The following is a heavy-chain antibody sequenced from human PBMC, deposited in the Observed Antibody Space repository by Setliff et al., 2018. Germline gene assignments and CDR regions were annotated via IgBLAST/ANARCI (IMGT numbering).Heavy chain of an antibody. CDR1: GGTFSSYG. CDR2: TIPIFGTT. J-gene: IGHJ6*03. D-gene: IGHD3-22*01. CDR3: AREGVDSRSSTDYHYYMDV. V-gene: IGHV1-69*05. Sequence: SVKVSCKASGGTFSSYGISWVRQAPGQGLEWMGGTIPIFGTTNYAQKFQGRVTIITDESTSTAYMELSSLTSEDTAVYYCAREGVDSRSSTDYHYYMDVWGKGTTVTVSS.